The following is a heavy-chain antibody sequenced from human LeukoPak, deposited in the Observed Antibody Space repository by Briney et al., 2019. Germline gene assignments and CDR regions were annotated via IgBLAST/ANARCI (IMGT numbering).Heavy chain of an antibody. D-gene: IGHD1-26*01. V-gene: IGHV3-23*01. Sequence: GGSLRLSCAASGFTFSSYAMSWVRQAPGKGLEWVSAISGSGGSTYYADSVKGRFTISRDNSKNTLYLQMNSLRAEDTAVYYCAKVQAANNIVGATYFDYWGQGTLVTVSS. CDR1: GFTFSSYA. CDR2: ISGSGGST. CDR3: AKVQAANNIVGATYFDY. J-gene: IGHJ4*02.